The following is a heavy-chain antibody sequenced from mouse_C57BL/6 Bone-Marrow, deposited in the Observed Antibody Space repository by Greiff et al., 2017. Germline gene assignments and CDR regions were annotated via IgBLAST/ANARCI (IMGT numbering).Heavy chain of an antibody. D-gene: IGHD1-1*01. CDR2: IYPGNGDT. CDR1: GYTFTSYN. Sequence: QVQLQQSGAELVRPGASVKMSCKASGYTFTSYNMHWVKQTPRQGLEWIGAIYPGNGDTSYNQKFKGKATLTVNKSSTTAYMQLSSLTSEDSAVYFCARSDYYYTWFAYWGQGTLVTVSA. J-gene: IGHJ3*01. V-gene: IGHV1-12*01. CDR3: ARSDYYYTWFAY.